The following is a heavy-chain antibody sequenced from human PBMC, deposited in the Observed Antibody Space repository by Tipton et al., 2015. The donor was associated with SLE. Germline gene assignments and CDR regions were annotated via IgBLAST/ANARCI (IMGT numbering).Heavy chain of an antibody. J-gene: IGHJ5*02. V-gene: IGHV3-30*02. CDR3: GKFATSGIDP. Sequence: SLRLSCAASGFTFSNYGMHWVRQAPGKGLEWVAFIRHDGSAKYYADSLQGRFSVSRDNSENTLYLQMNSLSAEDTAVYYCGKFATSGIDPWGQGTLVTV. D-gene: IGHD1-26*01. CDR1: GFTFSNYG. CDR2: IRHDGSAK.